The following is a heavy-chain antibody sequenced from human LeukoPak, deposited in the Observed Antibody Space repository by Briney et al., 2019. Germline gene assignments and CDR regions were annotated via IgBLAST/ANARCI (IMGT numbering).Heavy chain of an antibody. CDR1: GFTFSTYT. D-gene: IGHD1-20*01. CDR2: ITRSSSSI. V-gene: IGHV3-21*01. J-gene: IGHJ4*02. CDR3: AGEGSNWNDLH. Sequence: PGGSLRLSCAASGFTFSTYTMKWVRQAPGKGLEWVSSITRSSSSIYYADSVKGRFTISRDNAKNSLYLQMNSLRAEDTAVYYFAGEGSNWNDLHWGQGTLVTVSS.